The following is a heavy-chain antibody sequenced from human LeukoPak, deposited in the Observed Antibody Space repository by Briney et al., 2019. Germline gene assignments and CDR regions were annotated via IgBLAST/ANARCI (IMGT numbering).Heavy chain of an antibody. D-gene: IGHD3-16*01. CDR3: AKGLRWGGINDY. CDR1: GFTFSSYG. V-gene: IGHV3-30*02. Sequence: GGSLRLSCAASGFTFSSYGMHWVRQAPGKGLEWVAFIRYGGSNKYYADSVKGRFTISRDNSKNTLYLQMNSLRAEDTAVYYCAKGLRWGGINDYWGQGTLVTVSS. CDR2: IRYGGSNK. J-gene: IGHJ4*02.